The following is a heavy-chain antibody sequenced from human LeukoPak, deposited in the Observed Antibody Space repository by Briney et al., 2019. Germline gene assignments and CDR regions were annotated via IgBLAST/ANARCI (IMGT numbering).Heavy chain of an antibody. D-gene: IGHD3-9*01. Sequence: GGSLRLSCAASGCTFSSYAMNWVRQAPGKGLEWVAGINSGDRTFHAESVKGRFTISRDKSKDTLYLQMNSLRAEDTAVYYCAKDATASPYFHWFDNWGQGTQVIVSS. CDR3: AKDATASPYFHWFDN. V-gene: IGHV3-23*01. CDR1: GCTFSSYA. J-gene: IGHJ4*02. CDR2: INSGDRT.